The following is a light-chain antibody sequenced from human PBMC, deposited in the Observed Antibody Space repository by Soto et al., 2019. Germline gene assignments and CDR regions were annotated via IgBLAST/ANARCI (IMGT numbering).Light chain of an antibody. CDR3: QQRSNCPT. CDR1: QSVSSY. J-gene: IGKJ5*01. Sequence: EIVLTQSPATLSLSPGERATLSCRASQSVSSYLAWYQQKPGQAPRLLIYDASNRATGIPARFSGSGSGTDFTFTFSILEPEDFAVYYCQQRSNCPTFGQGTRLEIK. V-gene: IGKV3-11*01. CDR2: DAS.